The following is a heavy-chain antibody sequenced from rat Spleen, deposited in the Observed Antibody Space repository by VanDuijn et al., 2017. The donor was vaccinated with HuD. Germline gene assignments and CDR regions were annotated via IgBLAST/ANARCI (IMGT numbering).Heavy chain of an antibody. V-gene: IGHV2-13*01. CDR2: IWGNGNT. CDR3: ARADVAGLSTDGI. D-gene: IGHD1-2*01. CDR1: GFSLSNYG. Sequence: QVQLKESGPGLVLPSQTLSLTCTVSGFSLSNYGVIWVRQPPGKGLEWMGVIWGNGNTNYNSALKSRLSISRDTSNSQIYLKMNSLQTEDTATYFCARADVAGLSTDGIWGQGIMVTVSS. J-gene: IGHJ2*01.